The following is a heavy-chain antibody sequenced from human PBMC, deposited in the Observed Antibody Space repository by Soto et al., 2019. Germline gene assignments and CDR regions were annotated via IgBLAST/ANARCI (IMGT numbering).Heavy chain of an antibody. CDR1: GYTFTGYY. CDR3: ARDVDSSGYYSHFDY. V-gene: IGHV1-2*04. CDR2: INPNSGGT. D-gene: IGHD3-22*01. Sequence: ASVKVSCKASGYTFTGYYMHWVRQAPGQGLEWMGWINPNSGGTNYAQKFQGWVTMTRDTSISTAYMELSRLRSDDTAVYYCARDVDSSGYYSHFDYWGQGTLVTVSS. J-gene: IGHJ4*02.